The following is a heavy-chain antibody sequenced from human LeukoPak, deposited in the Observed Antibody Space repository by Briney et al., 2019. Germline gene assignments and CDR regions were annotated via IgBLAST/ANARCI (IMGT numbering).Heavy chain of an antibody. Sequence: GGSLRLPCAASGFTFSSYDMHWVRQATGKGLEWVSAIGTAGDTYYPGSVKGRFTISRENAKNSLYPQMNSLRAGDTAVYYCARASSELLDYWGQGTLVTVSS. D-gene: IGHD1-26*01. CDR1: GFTFSSYD. V-gene: IGHV3-13*01. J-gene: IGHJ4*02. CDR3: ARASSELLDY. CDR2: IGTAGDT.